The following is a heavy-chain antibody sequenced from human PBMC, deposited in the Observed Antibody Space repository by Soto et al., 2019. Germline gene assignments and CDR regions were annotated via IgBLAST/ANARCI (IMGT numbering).Heavy chain of an antibody. Sequence: VGSLRLSCAASVFTFNEYYMSCIRQAPGKWLEWISYSSNSGTFARYADSVKGRFSISRDNAKNSLYLQINSLRGDDTAIYYCARSGDNYNLLEYWGQGTPVTVSS. J-gene: IGHJ4*02. V-gene: IGHV3-11*06. CDR2: SSNSGTFA. CDR1: VFTFNEYY. CDR3: ARSGDNYNLLEY. D-gene: IGHD1-1*01.